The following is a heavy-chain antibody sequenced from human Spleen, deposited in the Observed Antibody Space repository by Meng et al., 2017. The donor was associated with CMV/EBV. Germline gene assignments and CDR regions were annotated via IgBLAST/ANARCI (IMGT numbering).Heavy chain of an antibody. V-gene: IGHV4-59*11. CDR2: IYYSGSI. CDR1: GGSINSHY. J-gene: IGHJ4*02. D-gene: IGHD2-8*02. Sequence: SETLSLTCTVSGGSINSHYWSWIRQPPGKGLESIGCIYYSGSINHNPSLKSRVTLSTDTSKNQVYLKLSSVPAADTAVYYCARCLGYCTDSGQGTLVTSPQ. CDR3: ARCLGYCTD.